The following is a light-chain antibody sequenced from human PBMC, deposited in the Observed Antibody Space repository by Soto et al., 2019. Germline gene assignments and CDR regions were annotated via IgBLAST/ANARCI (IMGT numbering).Light chain of an antibody. J-gene: IGKJ4*01. V-gene: IGKV3D-15*01. CDR1: QSVDNK. Sequence: EIVMTQSPDTLSVSPGDRNTLSCRASQSVDNKLAWYQQRPGQPPRLLVYGASTRATGIPARFSGSGSGTEFSLIISSPQSDDSAVYYCQQYNSLPLTFGGGTKVEIK. CDR3: QQYNSLPLT. CDR2: GAS.